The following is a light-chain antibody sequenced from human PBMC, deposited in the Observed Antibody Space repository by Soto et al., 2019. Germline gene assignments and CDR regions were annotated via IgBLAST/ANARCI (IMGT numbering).Light chain of an antibody. CDR1: SSNIGAGYD. J-gene: IGLJ1*01. Sequence: QPVLTQPPSVSGAPGQRVXISCTGSSSNIGAGYDVNWYQQLPGTAPKLLIYGDTSRPSGVPDRFSGSKSGTSASLAITGLQAEDEADYYCQSYDNRLGGSVFGAGTKVTVL. CDR3: QSYDNRLGGSV. V-gene: IGLV1-40*01. CDR2: GDT.